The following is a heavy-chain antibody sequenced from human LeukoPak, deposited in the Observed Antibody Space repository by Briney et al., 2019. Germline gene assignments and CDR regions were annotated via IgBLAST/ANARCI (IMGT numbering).Heavy chain of an antibody. CDR1: GGSISSYY. CDR3: ARAGGSGSYYNAVNWFDP. D-gene: IGHD3-10*01. J-gene: IGHJ5*02. Sequence: PSETLSLTCTVSGGSISSYYWSWIRQPPGKGLEWIGYIYYSGSTNYNPSLKSRVTISVDTSKNQFSLKLSSVTAADTAVYYCARAGGSGSYYNAVNWFDPWGQGTLVTVSS. V-gene: IGHV4-59*01. CDR2: IYYSGST.